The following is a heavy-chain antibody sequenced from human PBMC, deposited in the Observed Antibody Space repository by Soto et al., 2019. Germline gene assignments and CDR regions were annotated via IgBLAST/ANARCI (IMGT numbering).Heavy chain of an antibody. V-gene: IGHV1-46*03. CDR3: ARTGQNDYSNYGAFDY. CDR2: INPSGGST. CDR1: GYTFTSYY. D-gene: IGHD4-4*01. Sequence: ASVKVSCKASGYTFTSYYMHWVRQAPGQGLEWMGIINPSGGSTSYAQKFQGRVTMTRDTSTSTVYMELSSLRSEDTAVYYCARTGQNDYSNYGAFDYWGQGTLVTVSS. J-gene: IGHJ4*02.